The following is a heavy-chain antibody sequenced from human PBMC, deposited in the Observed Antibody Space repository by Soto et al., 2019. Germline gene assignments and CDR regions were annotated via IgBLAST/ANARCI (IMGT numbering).Heavy chain of an antibody. CDR3: ARGGKYSSSSYYYYYYMDV. J-gene: IGHJ6*03. D-gene: IGHD6-6*01. V-gene: IGHV4-34*01. Sequence: SETLSLTCAVYGGSFSGYYWSWIRQPPGKGLEWIGEINHSGSTNYNPSLKSRVTISVDTSKNQFSLKLSSVTAADTAVYYCARGGKYSSSSYYYYYYMDVWGKGTTVTVSS. CDR2: INHSGST. CDR1: GGSFSGYY.